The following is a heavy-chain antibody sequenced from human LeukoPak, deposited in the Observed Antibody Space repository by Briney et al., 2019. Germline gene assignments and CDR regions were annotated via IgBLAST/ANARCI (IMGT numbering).Heavy chain of an antibody. D-gene: IGHD3-22*01. CDR1: GFTFSDYY. CDR3: ARESYYYDSSGYYY. J-gene: IGHJ4*02. Sequence: GGSLRLSRAASGFTFSDYYMSWIRPAPGKGVEWVSYISSSSSYTNYADSVKGRFTISRDNAKNSLYLQMKSLRAEDTAVYYCARESYYYDSSGYYYWGQGTLVTVSS. CDR2: ISSSSSYT. V-gene: IGHV3-11*05.